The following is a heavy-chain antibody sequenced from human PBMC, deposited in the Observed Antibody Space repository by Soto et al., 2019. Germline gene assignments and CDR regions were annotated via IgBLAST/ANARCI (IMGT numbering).Heavy chain of an antibody. J-gene: IGHJ4*02. V-gene: IGHV5-51*01. Sequence: GESLKISCKGSGYSFTSYWIGWVLQMPGKGLEWMGIIYPGDSDTRYSPSFQGQVTISADQSISTAYLQWSSLKASDTAMYYCARTSSSYRVDYWGQGTLVTVSS. CDR3: ARTSSSYRVDY. D-gene: IGHD6-6*01. CDR1: GYSFTSYW. CDR2: IYPGDSDT.